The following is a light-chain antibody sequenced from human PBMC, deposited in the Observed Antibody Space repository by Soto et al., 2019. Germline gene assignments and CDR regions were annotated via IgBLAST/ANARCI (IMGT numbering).Light chain of an antibody. CDR3: QQYNNWPWT. CDR1: QSVNSR. J-gene: IGKJ1*01. CDR2: DAS. Sequence: EIVMTQPPATLSVSPGERATLSCRASQSVNSRLAWYQQKPGQTPRLLIYDASTRATGIPTRFSGSGSGTDFTLTISSLQSEDFAVYYCQQYNNWPWTFGQGTKVDIK. V-gene: IGKV3-15*01.